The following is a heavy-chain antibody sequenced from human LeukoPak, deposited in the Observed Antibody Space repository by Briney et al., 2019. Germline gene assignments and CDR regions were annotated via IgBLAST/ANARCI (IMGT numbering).Heavy chain of an antibody. D-gene: IGHD6-13*01. J-gene: IGHJ3*02. CDR3: AGAPPLLYSSSSLGAFDI. CDR2: IYYSGST. Sequence: SETLSLTCTVSGGSISSYYWSWIRQPPGKGLEWIGYIYYSGSTNYNPSLRSRVTISVDTSKNQFSLKLNSVTAAATAVYYCAGAPPLLYSSSSLGAFDIWGQGTMVTVSS. V-gene: IGHV4-59*01. CDR1: GGSISSYY.